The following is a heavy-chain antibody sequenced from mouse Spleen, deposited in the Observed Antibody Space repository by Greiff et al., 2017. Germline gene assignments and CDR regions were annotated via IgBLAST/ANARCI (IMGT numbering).Heavy chain of an antibody. V-gene: IGHV8-12*01. D-gene: IGHD3-1*01. Sequence: QVTLKECGPGILQSSQTLSLTCSFSGFSLSTSGMGVSWIRQPSGKGLEWLAHIYWADDKRYNPSLKSRLTISKDTSRNQVFLKITSVDTADTATYYCARRAHSSGLYYFDYWGQGTTLTVSS. CDR3: ARRAHSSGLYYFDY. J-gene: IGHJ2*01. CDR2: IYWADDK. CDR1: GFSLSTSGMG.